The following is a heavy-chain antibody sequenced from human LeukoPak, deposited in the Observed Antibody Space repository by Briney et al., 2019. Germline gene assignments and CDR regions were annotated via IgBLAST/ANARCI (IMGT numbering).Heavy chain of an antibody. Sequence: ASVKVSCKASGYTFTSYYMHWVRQAPGQGLEWMGIINPSGGSTSYAQKFQGRVTMTRDTSTSTVYMELSSLRSEDTAVYYCARSFSYSGYWSGYYNYGMDVWGQGTTVTVSS. V-gene: IGHV1-46*01. D-gene: IGHD3-3*01. J-gene: IGHJ6*02. CDR1: GYTFTSYY. CDR2: INPSGGST. CDR3: ARSFSYSGYWSGYYNYGMDV.